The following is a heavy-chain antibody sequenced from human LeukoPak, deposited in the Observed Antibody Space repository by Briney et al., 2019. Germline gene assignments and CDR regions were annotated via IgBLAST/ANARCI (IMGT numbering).Heavy chain of an antibody. CDR3: SKDQRF. CDR1: GFTFDDYA. V-gene: IGHV3-23*01. CDR2: ISGSGGTT. J-gene: IGHJ4*02. D-gene: IGHD3-3*01. Sequence: GRSLRLSCAASGFTFDDYAMHWVRQAPGKGLEWVSSISGSGGTTYYADSVRGRFSIYRDNSKNTLYLQMNSLRAEDTAVYYCSKDQRFWGQGTLVTVSS.